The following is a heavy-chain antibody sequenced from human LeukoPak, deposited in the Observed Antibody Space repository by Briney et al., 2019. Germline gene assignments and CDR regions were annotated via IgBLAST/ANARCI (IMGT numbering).Heavy chain of an antibody. Sequence: GGSLRLSCLASGFTFSTYSLSWVRQAPGKGLEWVSALSAGKQIPYYADSVKGRFTVSRDNSKNTLYLQLSSLRAEDTAVYYCAREHDLRHEGGNWFDAWGQGSLVTVSS. V-gene: IGHV3-23*01. D-gene: IGHD3-16*01. CDR3: AREHDLRHEGGNWFDA. CDR1: GFTFSTYS. CDR2: LSAGKQIP. J-gene: IGHJ5*02.